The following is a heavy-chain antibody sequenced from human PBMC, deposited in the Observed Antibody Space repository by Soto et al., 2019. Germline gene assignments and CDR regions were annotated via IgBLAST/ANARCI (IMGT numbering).Heavy chain of an antibody. CDR2: INAANGNT. J-gene: IGHJ4*02. V-gene: IGHV1-3*01. CDR1: GYTFATNA. CDR3: AREGVGSAWYFDY. D-gene: IGHD1-26*01. Sequence: ASVKVSCKASGYTFATNAIHWVRQAPGQRLEWMGWINAANGNTKYSQKFQGRVTITRDTSASTAYMELSGLRSEDTAVFYCAREGVGSAWYFDYWGQGTLVTVSS.